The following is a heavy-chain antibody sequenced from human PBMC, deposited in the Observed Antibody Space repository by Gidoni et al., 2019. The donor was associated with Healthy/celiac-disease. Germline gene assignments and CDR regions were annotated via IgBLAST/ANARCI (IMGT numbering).Heavy chain of an antibody. CDR2: ISSSSSTR. D-gene: IGHD3-16*01. CDR3: AREGEDRSSGY. Sequence: EVQLVESGGGLLQPGGSLRLSCAASGFTFSSYRLNWVRQAPGKGLGWGSYISSSSSTRYYADYVKGRVTSSRDNAKNSLYLQMNSLRAEDTAVYYCAREGEDRSSGYWGQGTLVTVSS. J-gene: IGHJ4*02. V-gene: IGHV3-48*04. CDR1: GFTFSSYR.